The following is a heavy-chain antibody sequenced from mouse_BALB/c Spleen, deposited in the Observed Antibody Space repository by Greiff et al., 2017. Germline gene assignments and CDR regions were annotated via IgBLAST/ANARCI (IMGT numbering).Heavy chain of an antibody. CDR2: INPSSGYT. V-gene: IGHV1-4*01. Sequence: LQESGAELARPGASVKMSCKASGYTFTSYTMHWVKQRPGQGLEWIGYINPSSGYTNYNQKFKDKATLTADKSSSTAYMQLSSLTSEDSAVYYCARTPHSTVVATRFDYWGQGTTLTVAS. CDR1: GYTFTSYT. CDR3: ARTPHSTVVATRFDY. D-gene: IGHD1-1*01. J-gene: IGHJ2*01.